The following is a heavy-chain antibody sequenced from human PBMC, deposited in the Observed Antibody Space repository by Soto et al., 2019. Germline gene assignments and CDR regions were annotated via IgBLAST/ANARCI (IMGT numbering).Heavy chain of an antibody. V-gene: IGHV3-23*01. Sequence: EVNLLESGGGLVQPGESLRISCVGSGFTFKNYGMTWVRQAPGKGLEWVSGTTGSGANKHYADSVRGRFTISRDNSKKSLSLEMKSLRVEGTAVYSCAKDRDFGEDGPAEYFEHWGQGSLVTVSS. CDR1: GFTFKNYG. CDR2: TTGSGANK. J-gene: IGHJ1*01. CDR3: AKDRDFGEDGPAEYFEH. D-gene: IGHD4-17*01.